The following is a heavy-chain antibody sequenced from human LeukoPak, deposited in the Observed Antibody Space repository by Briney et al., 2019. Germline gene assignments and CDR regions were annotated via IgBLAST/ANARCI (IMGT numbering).Heavy chain of an antibody. Sequence: TGGSLRLSCAASGFTFSSYAMSWVRQAPGKGLEWVSSISSRNSYIYYADALRDRFSTSRDNAKNSVYLQMDGLRVEDTAVYYCAKIDDYYKHFDSWGQGTLVTVSS. J-gene: IGHJ4*02. CDR3: AKIDDYYKHFDS. CDR2: ISSRNSYI. D-gene: IGHD2-21*02. V-gene: IGHV3-21*01. CDR1: GFTFSSYA.